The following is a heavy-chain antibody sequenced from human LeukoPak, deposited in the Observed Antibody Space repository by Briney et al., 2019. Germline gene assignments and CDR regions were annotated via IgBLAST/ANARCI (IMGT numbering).Heavy chain of an antibody. J-gene: IGHJ4*02. CDR3: ALGDSSGYYYYFDY. CDR1: GVSFSGYY. CDR2: INHSGST. D-gene: IGHD3-22*01. V-gene: IGHV4-34*01. Sequence: SETLSLTCAVYGVSFSGYYWSWIRQPPGKGLEWIGEINHSGSTNYNPSLKSRVTISVDTSKNQFSLKLSSVTAADTAVYYCALGDSSGYYYYFDYWGQGTLVTVSS.